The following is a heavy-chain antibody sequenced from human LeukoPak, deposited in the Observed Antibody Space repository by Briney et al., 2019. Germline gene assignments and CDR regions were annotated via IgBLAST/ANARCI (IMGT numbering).Heavy chain of an antibody. V-gene: IGHV4-39*07. J-gene: IGHJ3*02. CDR3: AREADYGGNEPDAFDI. Sequence: SETLSLTCTVSGGSISSSSYYWGWIRQPPGKGLEWIGSIYYSGSTYYNPSLKSRVTISVDTSKNQFSLKLSSVTAADTAVYYCAREADYGGNEPDAFDIWGQGTMVTVSS. CDR1: GGSISSSSYY. CDR2: IYYSGST. D-gene: IGHD4-23*01.